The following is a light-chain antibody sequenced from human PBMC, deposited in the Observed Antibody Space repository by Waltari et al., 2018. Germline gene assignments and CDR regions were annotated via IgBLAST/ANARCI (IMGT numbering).Light chain of an antibody. CDR2: GAA. Sequence: EIVMTQSPATLSVSPGERATLSCRASQSVSNNLAWYQQKPGQAPRLLIYGAATRAAGIPARCSGSGSGTEFTLTISSRQSEDFAVYYCQQYNNWPPGLTFGGGTKVEIK. CDR1: QSVSNN. CDR3: QQYNNWPPGLT. V-gene: IGKV3-15*01. J-gene: IGKJ4*01.